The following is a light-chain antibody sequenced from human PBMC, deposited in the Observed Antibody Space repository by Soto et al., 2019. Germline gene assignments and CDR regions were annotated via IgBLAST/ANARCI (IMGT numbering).Light chain of an antibody. J-gene: IGLJ3*02. Sequence: QSVLTQTPSASGTPGQRVTISCSESSSNIGSNTVNWYQQLPGTAPKLLIYSNNQRPSGVPDRFSGSKSGTSASLATSGLQSEDEADYYCAAWDDSLNGWVFGGGTQLTVL. V-gene: IGLV1-44*01. CDR3: AAWDDSLNGWV. CDR2: SNN. CDR1: SSNIGSNT.